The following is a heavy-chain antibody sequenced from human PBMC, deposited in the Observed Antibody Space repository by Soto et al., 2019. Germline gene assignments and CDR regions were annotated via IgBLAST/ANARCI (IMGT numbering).Heavy chain of an antibody. CDR1: GYTFTGYY. CDR2: INPNSGGT. V-gene: IGHV1-2*04. Sequence: QVQLVQSGAEVKKPGASVKVSCKASGYTFTGYYMHWVRQAPGQGLEWMGWINPNSGGTNYAQKFQGWVTMTRDTSINTAYMELSRLRSDDTAVYYCAREGLIVGAIRAGHWFDPWGQGTLVTVSS. D-gene: IGHD1-26*01. J-gene: IGHJ5*02. CDR3: AREGLIVGAIRAGHWFDP.